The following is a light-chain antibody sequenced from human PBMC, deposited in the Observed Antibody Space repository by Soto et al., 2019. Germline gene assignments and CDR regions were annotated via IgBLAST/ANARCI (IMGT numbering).Light chain of an antibody. CDR1: QSVSSSY. CDR2: VAS. V-gene: IGKV3-20*01. Sequence: EIVLTQSPGTLSLSPGERATLSCRASQSVSSSYLAWYQQKPGQAPRLLIYVASSRATGIPDRFSGSGSGTDFTLTISSLEPEDFAVYYCQQYGSSPLYTVGQGAKREL. CDR3: QQYGSSPLYT. J-gene: IGKJ2*01.